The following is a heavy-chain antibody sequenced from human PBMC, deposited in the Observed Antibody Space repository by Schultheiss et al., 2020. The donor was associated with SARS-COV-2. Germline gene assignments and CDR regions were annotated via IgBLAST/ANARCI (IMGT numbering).Heavy chain of an antibody. D-gene: IGHD5-12*01. CDR2: ISSSGSTI. Sequence: GGSLRLSCAASGFTFSSYEMNWVRQAPGKGLEWVSYISSSGSTIYYADSVKGRFTISRDNAKNSLYLQMNSLRAEDTAVYYCATLTGADIVATKGFDYWGQGTLVTVSS. CDR3: ATLTGADIVATKGFDY. J-gene: IGHJ4*02. V-gene: IGHV3-48*03. CDR1: GFTFSSYE.